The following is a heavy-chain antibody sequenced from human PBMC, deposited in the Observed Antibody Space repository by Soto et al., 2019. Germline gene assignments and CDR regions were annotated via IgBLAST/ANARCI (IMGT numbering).Heavy chain of an antibody. V-gene: IGHV3-23*01. D-gene: IGHD2-15*01. Sequence: EVQLLESGGGLVQPGGSLRLSCAASGFTFRSYAMSWVRQAPGKGLEWVSVIADSRDRTYYADSVKGRFTISRANSTNPLYLQMHNLRAEDTATYYCAKGIDWGQGTRVTVSS. CDR2: IADSRDRT. J-gene: IGHJ1*01. CDR3: AKGID. CDR1: GFTFRSYA.